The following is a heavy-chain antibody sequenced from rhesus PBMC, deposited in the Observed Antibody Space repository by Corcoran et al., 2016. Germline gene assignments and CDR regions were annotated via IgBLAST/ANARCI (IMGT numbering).Heavy chain of an antibody. CDR2: IGNVGVST. CDR3: AKGPGYGLDS. Sequence: EVQLVESGGGLVQPGGSLRLSCAASGFTFSSYGMIWFRKAPGKGLEWVQYIGNVGVSTYYADSVKVRLTISRDNSKNTLALKMNSLSAEDTAVYYCAKGPGYGLDSWGQGVVVTVSS. D-gene: IGHD1-38*01. V-gene: IGHV3S5*01. CDR1: GFTFSSYG. J-gene: IGHJ6*01.